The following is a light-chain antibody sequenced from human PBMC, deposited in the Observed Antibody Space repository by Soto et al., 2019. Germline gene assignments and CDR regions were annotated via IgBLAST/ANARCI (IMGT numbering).Light chain of an antibody. CDR1: SSNIGSNS. V-gene: IGLV1-44*01. CDR3: AAWDDNLNVVA. Sequence: QSVLAQPPSASGTPGQRVTISCSGASSNIGSNSVNWYQQLPGTAPKLLIYNQNQRPSEVPDRFSGSKSGTSASLAISGLQSEDEGDYYCAAWDDNLNVVAFGGGTKVTVL. J-gene: IGLJ2*01. CDR2: NQN.